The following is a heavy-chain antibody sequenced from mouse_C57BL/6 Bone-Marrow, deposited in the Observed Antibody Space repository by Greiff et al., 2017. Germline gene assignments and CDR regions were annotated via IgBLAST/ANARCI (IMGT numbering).Heavy chain of an antibody. CDR2: INPSSGYT. Sequence: QVQLKESGAELAKPGASVKLSCKASGYTFTSYWMHWVKQRPGQGLEWIGYINPSSGYTKYNQKFKDKATLTADKSSSTAYMQLSSLTYEDSAVYDCAISYSNYDPYYFDYWGQGTTLTVSS. CDR1: GYTFTSYW. D-gene: IGHD2-5*01. V-gene: IGHV1-7*01. J-gene: IGHJ2*01. CDR3: AISYSNYDPYYFDY.